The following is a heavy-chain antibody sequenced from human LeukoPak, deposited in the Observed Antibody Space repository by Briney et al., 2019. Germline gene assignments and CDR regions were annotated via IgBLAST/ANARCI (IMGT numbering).Heavy chain of an antibody. D-gene: IGHD5-12*01. Sequence: SETLSLTCTVCGGSISSSSYYWGWIRQPPGKGLEGIGSVYYSGTTYYYPSLKSRVTISVDTSKNQFSLKLSSVTAADTAIYYCARESGYSGYALRGGVGYWGQGTLVTVSS. CDR3: ARESGYSGYALRGGVGY. CDR2: VYYSGTT. V-gene: IGHV4-39*07. J-gene: IGHJ4*02. CDR1: GGSISSSSYY.